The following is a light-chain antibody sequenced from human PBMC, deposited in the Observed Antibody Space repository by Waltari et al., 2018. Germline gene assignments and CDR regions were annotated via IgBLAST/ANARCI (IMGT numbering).Light chain of an antibody. Sequence: QSILVQPPSASGTPGQRVTIFCSGSNSTLGTNTVNWYQQLPGTAPKLLIYNNNLRPSGVPDRFSGSRSGTSASLAISGLQSEDEAEYHCSAWDDSLVGPAFGGGTNLTVL. J-gene: IGLJ2*01. CDR3: SAWDDSLVGPA. V-gene: IGLV1-44*01. CDR2: NNN. CDR1: NSTLGTNT.